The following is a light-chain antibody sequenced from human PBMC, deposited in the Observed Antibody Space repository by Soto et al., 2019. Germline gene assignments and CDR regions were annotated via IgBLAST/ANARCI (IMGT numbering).Light chain of an antibody. CDR2: WAS. V-gene: IGKV4-1*01. Sequence: DIVMTQSPDFLAVSLGERATINCKSSQSIFYSSNNKNYLAWYQQKPGQPPKLLIYWASTRESGVPDRFSGSGSGTDFTLTISSLQAEDVAVYYCQQYYSSPTWTFGQGTKVEIK. CDR1: QSIFYSSNNKNY. CDR3: QQYYSSPTWT. J-gene: IGKJ1*01.